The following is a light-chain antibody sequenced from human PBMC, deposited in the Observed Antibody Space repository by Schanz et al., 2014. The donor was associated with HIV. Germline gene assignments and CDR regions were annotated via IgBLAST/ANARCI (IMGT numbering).Light chain of an antibody. CDR1: SSDIGANNF. V-gene: IGLV2-14*03. J-gene: IGLJ2*01. CDR3: ISYTSDTVL. Sequence: QTALAQPASVSGSPGQSITISCSGTSSDIGANNFVSWFQQHPGKAPQLMIYDGSSRPSGVSNRFSGSKSDNTASLTISGLQPEDEADYYCISYTSDTVLFGGGTKLTVL. CDR2: DGS.